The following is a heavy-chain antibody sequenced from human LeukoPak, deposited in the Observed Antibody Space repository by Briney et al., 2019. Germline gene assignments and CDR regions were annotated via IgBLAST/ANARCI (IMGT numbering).Heavy chain of an antibody. J-gene: IGHJ4*02. CDR1: GFTFSDYY. V-gene: IGHV3-11*01. D-gene: IGHD3-9*01. CDR2: ISSSGSTI. CDR3: ARAAEYYDILTGCDY. Sequence: GGSLRLSCAASGFTFSDYYMSWIRQAPGKGLEWVSYISSSGSTIYYADSVKGRFTISRDNAKNSLYLQMNSLRAEDTAVYYCARAAEYYDILTGCDYWGQGTLVTVSS.